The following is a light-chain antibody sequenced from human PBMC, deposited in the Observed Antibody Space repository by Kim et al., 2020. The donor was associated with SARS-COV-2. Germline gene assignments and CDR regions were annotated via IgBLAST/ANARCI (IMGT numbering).Light chain of an antibody. Sequence: CTPSSGYSNYKVDWYQQGPGKGPRFVMRVGTGGIVGSKGDGVPDRFSVLGSGLNRYLTIKNIQEEDESDYHCGADHGSGSNFVWVFGGGTQLTVL. CDR2: VGTGGIVG. CDR3: GADHGSGSNFVWV. V-gene: IGLV9-49*01. CDR1: SGYSNYK. J-gene: IGLJ3*02.